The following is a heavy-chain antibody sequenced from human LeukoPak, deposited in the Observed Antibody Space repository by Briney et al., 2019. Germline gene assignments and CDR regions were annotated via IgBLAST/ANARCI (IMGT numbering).Heavy chain of an antibody. CDR2: ISSSSSYI. CDR3: ARGYYDSRSVFDY. J-gene: IGHJ4*02. CDR1: GFTFSSYS. V-gene: IGHV3-21*01. D-gene: IGHD3-22*01. Sequence: GSLRLSCAASGFTFSSYSMNWVRQAPGKGLEWVSSISSSSSYIYYADSVKGRFTISRDNAKNSLYLQMNSLRAEDTAVYYCARGYYDSRSVFDYWGQGTLVTVSS.